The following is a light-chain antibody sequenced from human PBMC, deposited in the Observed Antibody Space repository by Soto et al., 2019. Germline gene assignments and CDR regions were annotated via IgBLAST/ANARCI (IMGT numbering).Light chain of an antibody. CDR1: SSNVGGNEF. CDR3: SSFSTHTTLHI. V-gene: IGLV2-14*01. CDR2: EVS. Sequence: QSVLTQPASVSGSPGQSITISCTGTSSNVGGNEFVSWYQQHPGKAPHLIISEVSDRPSGVSGRFSGSKSGNTASPTISGPQAEEEDDYYCSSFSTHTTLHIFGTGTKLTVL. J-gene: IGLJ1*01.